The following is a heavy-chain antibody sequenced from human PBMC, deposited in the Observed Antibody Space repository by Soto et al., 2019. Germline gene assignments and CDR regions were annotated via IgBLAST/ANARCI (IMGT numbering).Heavy chain of an antibody. CDR2: IRSDASEI. J-gene: IGHJ4*02. V-gene: IGHV3-21*01. CDR1: GFTFSSYT. D-gene: IGHD7-27*01. CDR3: ARDPEANRGWDFDF. Sequence: GGSLRLSCAASGFTFSSYTMAWVRQAPGTGLEWVSSIRSDASEIHYAASAKGRFTISRDNAHDSLYLQMNSLRAEDTAMYYCARDPEANRGWDFDFWGQGIVVSVSS.